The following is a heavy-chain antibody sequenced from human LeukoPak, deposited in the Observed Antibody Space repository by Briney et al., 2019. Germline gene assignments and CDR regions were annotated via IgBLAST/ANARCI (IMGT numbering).Heavy chain of an antibody. CDR3: ARHGYSSSWTDAFDI. J-gene: IGHJ3*02. CDR1: GGSISSYY. V-gene: IGHV4-59*05. Sequence: SETLSLTCTVSGGSISSYYWSWIRQPPGKGLEWIGSIYYSGSTYYNPSLKSRVTISVDMSKNQFSLKLSSVTAADTAVYYCARHGYSSSWTDAFDIWGQGTMVTVSS. D-gene: IGHD6-13*01. CDR2: IYYSGST.